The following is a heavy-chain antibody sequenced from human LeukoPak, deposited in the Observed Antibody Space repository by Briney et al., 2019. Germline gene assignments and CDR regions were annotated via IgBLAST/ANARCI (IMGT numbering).Heavy chain of an antibody. CDR2: ISSSGSTI. CDR3: ARDDRFLEWLLPGDY. J-gene: IGHJ4*02. CDR1: GFTFSDYY. Sequence: GGSLRLSCAASGFTFSDYYMSWIRQAPGKGLEWVSYISSSGSTIYYADSVKGRFTISRDNAKNSLYLQMNSLRAEDTAVYYCARDDRFLEWLLPGDYWGQGILVTVSS. D-gene: IGHD3-3*01. V-gene: IGHV3-11*01.